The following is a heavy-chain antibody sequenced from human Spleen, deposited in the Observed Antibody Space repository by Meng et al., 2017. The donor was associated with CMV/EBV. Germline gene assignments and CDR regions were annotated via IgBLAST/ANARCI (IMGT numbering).Heavy chain of an antibody. Sequence: ASVKVSCKASGYTFTSYGISWVRQAPGQGVEWVGWISAIRVYNDKTKYSQSLQGRVTMTTGTSTSTAYMELRSLRSDDTGVYYCARPRSTSYYYYGMDVWGQGTTVTVSS. CDR2: ISAIRVYNDKT. V-gene: IGHV1-18*01. D-gene: IGHD2-2*01. CDR1: GYTFTSYG. J-gene: IGHJ6*02. CDR3: ARPRSTSYYYYGMDV.